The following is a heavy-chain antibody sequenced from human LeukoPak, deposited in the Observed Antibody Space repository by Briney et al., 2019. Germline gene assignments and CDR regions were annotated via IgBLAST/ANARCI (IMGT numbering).Heavy chain of an antibody. Sequence: ASVKVSCKASGYTFTSYGITWVRQAPAQGLELMGWISAYNGNTNYAQKLQGRVTMTTDTSTSTAYMEVRSLRSDDTAVYYCARVVYCSAGSCYVVDYWGQGTLVTVSS. CDR1: GYTFTSYG. V-gene: IGHV1-18*01. J-gene: IGHJ4*02. CDR2: ISAYNGNT. D-gene: IGHD2-15*01. CDR3: ARVVYCSAGSCYVVDY.